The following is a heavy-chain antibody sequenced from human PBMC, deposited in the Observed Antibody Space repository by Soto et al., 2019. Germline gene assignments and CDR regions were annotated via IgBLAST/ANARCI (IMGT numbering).Heavy chain of an antibody. D-gene: IGHD2-15*01. J-gene: IGHJ3*02. V-gene: IGHV1-3*01. CDR1: GYTFTIYA. CDR2: INAGNGNT. CDR3: ASSPGSYDAFAI. Sequence: GASVKVSCKASGYTFTIYAMHWVRQAPGQRLEWMGLINAGNGNTKYSQKFQGRVTITRDTSASTAYMELSSLRSEDTAVYYCASSPGSYDAFAIWGQGTMVTVSS.